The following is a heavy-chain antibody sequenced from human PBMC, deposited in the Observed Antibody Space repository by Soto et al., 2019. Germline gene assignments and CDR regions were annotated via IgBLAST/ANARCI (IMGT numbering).Heavy chain of an antibody. D-gene: IGHD1-1*01. Sequence: SETLSLTCTLSGGSVRAPDWWNWVRQSPDKGLEWIAEVHISGHSNYNPSLRSRASVSIDSSKNQFYLNLNSVTAADTAIYYCARVRQGCSANNCYFDSWGQGTQVTVSS. CDR3: ARVRQGCSANNCYFDS. J-gene: IGHJ5*01. V-gene: IGHV4-4*02. CDR2: VHISGHS. CDR1: GGSVRAPDW.